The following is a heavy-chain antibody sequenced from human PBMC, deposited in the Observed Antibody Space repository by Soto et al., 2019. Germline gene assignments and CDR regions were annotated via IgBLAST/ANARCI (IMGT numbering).Heavy chain of an antibody. V-gene: IGHV1-46*01. CDR2: INTSGGSP. CDR3: ARGGRHSDYYYYYGMDV. CDR1: GYTFTIYY. D-gene: IGHD6-25*01. Sequence: ASVKVSCKAFGYTFTIYYIHWVRQAPGQGLEWMGVINTSGGSPTYAQKFQDRVTMTRDTSTSTVYMELSSLRSEDAAVYYCARGGRHSDYYYYYGMDVWGQGTTVTVSS. J-gene: IGHJ6*02.